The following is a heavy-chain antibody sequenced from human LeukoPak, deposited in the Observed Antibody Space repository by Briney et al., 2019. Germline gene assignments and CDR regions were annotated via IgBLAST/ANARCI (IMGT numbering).Heavy chain of an antibody. CDR2: MNPNSGNT. J-gene: IGHJ3*02. CDR3: ARDLWGGARAAFDI. Sequence: ASVKVSCKASGYTFTSYDINWVRQATGQGLEWMGWMNPNSGNTGYAQKFQGRVTMTRNTSISTAYTELSSLRSEDTAVYYCARDLWGGARAAFDIWGQGTMVTVSS. CDR1: GYTFTSYD. D-gene: IGHD1-26*01. V-gene: IGHV1-8*01.